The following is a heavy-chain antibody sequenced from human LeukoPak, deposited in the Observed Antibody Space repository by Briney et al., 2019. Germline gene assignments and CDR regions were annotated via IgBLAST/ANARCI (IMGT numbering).Heavy chain of an antibody. D-gene: IGHD2-2*01. CDR3: ARRGVYCRSTSCYYFDY. Sequence: GESLKISCKGSGYSFTSYWIGWVRQMPGKGLEWMGTIYPGDSDTRYSPSFQGQVTISADKSISTAYLQWSSLKASDTAMYYCARRGVYCRSTSCYYFDYWGQGTLVTVSS. CDR2: IYPGDSDT. V-gene: IGHV5-51*01. J-gene: IGHJ4*02. CDR1: GYSFTSYW.